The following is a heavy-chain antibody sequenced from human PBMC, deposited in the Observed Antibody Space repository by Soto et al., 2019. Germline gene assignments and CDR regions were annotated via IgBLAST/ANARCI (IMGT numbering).Heavy chain of an antibody. D-gene: IGHD5-12*01. J-gene: IGHJ4*02. V-gene: IGHV3-30-3*01. CDR1: GFTFSSYA. Sequence: QVQLVESGGGVVQPGRSLRLSCAASGFTFSSYAMHWVRQAPGKGLEWVAVISYDGSNKYYADSVKGRFTISRDNSKNTLYLQMNILRAEDTAVYYCARDPRLATSSWGRYFDYWGQGTLVTVSS. CDR2: ISYDGSNK. CDR3: ARDPRLATSSWGRYFDY.